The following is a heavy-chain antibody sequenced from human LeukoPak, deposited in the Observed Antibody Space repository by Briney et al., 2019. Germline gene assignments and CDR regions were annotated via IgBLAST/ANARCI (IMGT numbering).Heavy chain of an antibody. CDR2: INQGGSEK. Sequence: GGSLRLSCAASGFTFSSYWMHWVRQAPGKGLEWVANINQGGSEKYYVASVKGRFTISRDNAKNSLYLQMNSLRVEDTAVYYCGAALKSWGQGTLVTVSS. CDR1: GFTFSSYW. V-gene: IGHV3-7*03. D-gene: IGHD6-13*01. CDR3: GAALKS. J-gene: IGHJ5*02.